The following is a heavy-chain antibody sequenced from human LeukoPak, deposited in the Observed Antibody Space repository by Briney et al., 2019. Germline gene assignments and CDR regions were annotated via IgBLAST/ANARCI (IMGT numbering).Heavy chain of an antibody. CDR1: GFTFSSYS. Sequence: GGSLRLSCAASGFTFSSYSMNWVRQAPVKGLEWVSYISSSSSTIYYADSVKGRFTISRDNAKNSLYLQMNSLRAEDTAVYYCARDLKALVPAAKPGNRDYWGQGTLVTVSS. CDR2: ISSSSSTI. CDR3: ARDLKALVPAAKPGNRDY. V-gene: IGHV3-48*01. J-gene: IGHJ4*02. D-gene: IGHD2-2*01.